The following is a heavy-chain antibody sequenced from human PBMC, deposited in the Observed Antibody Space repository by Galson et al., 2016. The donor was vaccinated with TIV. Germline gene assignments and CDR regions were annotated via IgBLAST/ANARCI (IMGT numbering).Heavy chain of an antibody. V-gene: IGHV3-15*01. CDR3: STFTTTYYDTLTDHESDY. CDR1: GFTFTNAW. Sequence: SLRLSCAASGFTFTNAWMSWVRQAPGKGLEWVGRIRSEIDGGTTDYAAPVKGRFTISRDDSRNTLYLQMHSLKTADTALYFCSTFTTTYYDTLTDHESDYWGLGTLVIVSS. CDR2: IRSEIDGGTT. J-gene: IGHJ4*02. D-gene: IGHD3-9*01.